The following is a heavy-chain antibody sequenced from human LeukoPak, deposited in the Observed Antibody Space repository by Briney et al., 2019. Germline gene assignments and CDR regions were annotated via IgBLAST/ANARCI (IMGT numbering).Heavy chain of an antibody. Sequence: SETLSLTCTVSGGSISSSNSYWGWIRQPPGKGLEWIGTIYHTGGTYYNPSLKSRVTISVDTSKNQFSLDLSPVTAADTAVYYCARYYYDSRLFDYWGQGTLVTVSS. J-gene: IGHJ4*02. V-gene: IGHV4-39*01. D-gene: IGHD3-22*01. CDR3: ARYYYDSRLFDY. CDR2: IYHTGGT. CDR1: GGSISSSNSY.